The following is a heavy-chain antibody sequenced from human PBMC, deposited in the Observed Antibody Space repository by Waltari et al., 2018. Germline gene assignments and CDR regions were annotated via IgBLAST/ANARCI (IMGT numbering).Heavy chain of an antibody. CDR3: ARGGAGATIAN. V-gene: IGHV4-34*01. CDR2: INHSGST. J-gene: IGHJ4*02. D-gene: IGHD1-26*01. Sequence: QLQLQQWGAGLLKPSETLSLTCAVYGGSFSGHSWSWIRQPPGKGLEWVGEINHSGSTNYNPSLKSRVTLSLDTSKNQFSLELNSVIAADTAVYYCARGGAGATIANWGQGTLVTVSS. CDR1: GGSFSGHS.